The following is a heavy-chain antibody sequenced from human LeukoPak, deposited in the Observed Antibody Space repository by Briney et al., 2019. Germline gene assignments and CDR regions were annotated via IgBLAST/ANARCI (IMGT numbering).Heavy chain of an antibody. CDR1: GGTFSSYA. CDR3: AREVGIVLVPAAYTYNWFDP. D-gene: IGHD2-2*01. V-gene: IGHV1-69*05. Sequence: SVTVSCKASGGTFSSYAICWVRQAPGQGLEWMGGIIPIFGTANYAQKFQGRVTITTDESTSTAYMELSSLRSEDTAVYYCAREVGIVLVPAAYTYNWFDPWGQGTLVTVSS. J-gene: IGHJ5*02. CDR2: IIPIFGTA.